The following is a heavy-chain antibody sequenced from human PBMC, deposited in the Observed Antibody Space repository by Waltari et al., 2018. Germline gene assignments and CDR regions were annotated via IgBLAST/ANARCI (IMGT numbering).Heavy chain of an antibody. CDR1: GFPFGDYA. D-gene: IGHD5-18*01. J-gene: IGHJ4*02. Sequence: DVQLAESGGGLVQPGRSLTLSCTTSGFPFGDYALCWLRQASGKGLEWVGFIRSKTYGGTTEYGASVKGRFSISRDDSKSIAYLQMNSLKTEDTAIYYCTRVSGYTYGPDFDYWGQGTLVTVSS. CDR2: IRSKTYGGTT. V-gene: IGHV3-49*03. CDR3: TRVSGYTYGPDFDY.